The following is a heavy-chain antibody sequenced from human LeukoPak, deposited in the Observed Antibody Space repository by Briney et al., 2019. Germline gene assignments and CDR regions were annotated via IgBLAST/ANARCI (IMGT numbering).Heavy chain of an antibody. J-gene: IGHJ4*02. CDR2: IYPGDSDT. CDR3: ARRGSRGSWYYFDY. Sequence: GSLKISCKSSGYTFATSWIAWVRQMPGKGLEWMGIIYPGDSDTRYSPSFQGQVTISADNSISTAYLQWSSPKATDTAMYYCARRGSRGSWYYFDYWGQGTLVTVSS. D-gene: IGHD6-19*01. V-gene: IGHV5-51*01. CDR1: GYTFATSW.